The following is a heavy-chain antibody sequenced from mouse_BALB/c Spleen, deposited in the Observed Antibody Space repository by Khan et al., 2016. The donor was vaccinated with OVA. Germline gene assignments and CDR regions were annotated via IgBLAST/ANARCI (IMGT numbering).Heavy chain of an antibody. V-gene: IGHV1S132*01. J-gene: IGHJ3*01. CDR3: ARGYFGNYEFAY. Sequence: QVQLQQSGAELVKPGASVKLSCKTSGYTFTSYWIQWVKQRPGQGLGWIGQIFPGTGTTYYNENFKGKATLNVDTSSSTAYMQLSSLPSEDSAVYFCARGYFGNYEFAYWGQGTLVTVSP. D-gene: IGHD2-1*01. CDR2: IFPGTGTT. CDR1: GYTFTSYW.